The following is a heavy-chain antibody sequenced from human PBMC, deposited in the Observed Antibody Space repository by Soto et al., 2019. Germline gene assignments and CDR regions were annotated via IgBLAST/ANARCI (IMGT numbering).Heavy chain of an antibody. CDR3: ASGLWFGGTDY. V-gene: IGHV3-21*01. CDR2: ISSSSSYI. Sequence: EVQLVESGGGLVKPGGSLRLSCAASGFTFSSYSMNWVRQAPGKGLEWVSSISSSSSYIYYADSVKGRVTISRDNAKNSLYLQMNSLRAEDTAVYYCASGLWFGGTDYWGQGTLVTVSS. CDR1: GFTFSSYS. D-gene: IGHD3-10*01. J-gene: IGHJ4*02.